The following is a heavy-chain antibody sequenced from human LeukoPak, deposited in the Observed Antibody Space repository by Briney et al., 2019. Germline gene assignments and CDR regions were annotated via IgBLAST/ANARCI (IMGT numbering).Heavy chain of an antibody. CDR2: INTDGVST. J-gene: IGHJ4*02. CDR1: GFTFSSYW. CDR3: ARALVAPYYFDY. Sequence: PGGSLRLSCAASGFTFSSYWMHWVRQAPGKGLVWVSRINTDGVSTTYADSVKGRFTISRDSAKNTLYLQMTSLRAEDTAVYYCARALVAPYYFDYWGQGALVTVSS. V-gene: IGHV3-74*01. D-gene: IGHD2-15*01.